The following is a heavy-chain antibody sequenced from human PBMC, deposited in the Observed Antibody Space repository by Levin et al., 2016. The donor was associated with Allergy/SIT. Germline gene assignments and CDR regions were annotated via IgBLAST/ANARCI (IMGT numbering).Heavy chain of an antibody. J-gene: IGHJ4*02. V-gene: IGHV4-31*02. D-gene: IGHD3-9*01. Sequence: PGKGLEWIGYIYYSGSTYYNPSLKSRVTISVDTSRNQFSLKLSSVTAADTAVYYCARGEGILTGQPGWVDYWGQGTLVTVSS. CDR2: IYYSGST. CDR3: ARGEGILTGQPGWVDY.